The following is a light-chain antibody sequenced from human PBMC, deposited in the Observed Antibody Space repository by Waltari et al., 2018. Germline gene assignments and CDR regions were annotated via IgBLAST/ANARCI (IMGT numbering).Light chain of an antibody. V-gene: IGKV1-5*03. Sequence: DIQMTQSPSTLAASVGDRVTITCRASQNIGDWLDWYQQRPGEAPKLLIYKTSILESGVPLRFSGSGYGTDFTLTISSLQPDDFATYFCQQFNTYSFGQGTRVET. J-gene: IGKJ2*01. CDR2: KTS. CDR1: QNIGDW. CDR3: QQFNTYS.